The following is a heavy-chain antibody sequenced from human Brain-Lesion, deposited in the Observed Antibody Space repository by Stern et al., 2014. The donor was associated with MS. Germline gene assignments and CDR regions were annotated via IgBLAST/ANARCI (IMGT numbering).Heavy chain of an antibody. D-gene: IGHD2-15*01. CDR2: IYYSGNT. CDR1: GGSVSSTSYA. V-gene: IGHV4-39*01. J-gene: IGHJ5*02. CDR3: AGEEDIRYCSGGSCTGNWFDP. Sequence: QVQLVESGPGLVKPSETLSLTCTVAGGSVSSTSYAWAWIRQPPGKGLEWIGTIYYSGNTYYSPSLKSRLTITLDTAKHQFSLPLRSVTAADTAVYYCAGEEDIRYCSGGSCTGNWFDPWGQGTLVTVSS.